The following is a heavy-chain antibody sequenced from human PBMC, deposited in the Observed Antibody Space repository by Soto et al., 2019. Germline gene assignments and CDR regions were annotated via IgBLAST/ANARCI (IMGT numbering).Heavy chain of an antibody. V-gene: IGHV1-2*04. Sequence: ASVKVSCKASGYTFTGYYMHWVRQAAGQGLEWMGWINPNSGGTNYAQKFQGWVTMTRDTSISTAYMELSRLRSDDTAVYYCARLGMESGLVVVITGFDYWGQGTLVTVSS. CDR2: INPNSGGT. D-gene: IGHD3-22*01. CDR1: GYTFTGYY. CDR3: ARLGMESGLVVVITGFDY. J-gene: IGHJ4*02.